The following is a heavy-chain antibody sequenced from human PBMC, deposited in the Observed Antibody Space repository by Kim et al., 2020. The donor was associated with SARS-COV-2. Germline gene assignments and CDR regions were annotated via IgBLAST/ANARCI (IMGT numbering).Heavy chain of an antibody. D-gene: IGHD6-19*01. CDR2: INAGNGNT. V-gene: IGHV1-3*01. Sequence: ASVKVSCKASGYTFTSYAMHWVRQAPGQRLEWMGWINAGNGNTKYSQKFQGRVTITRDTSASTAYMELSSLRSEDTAVYYCARDLSIAVAHFDYWGQGTLVTVSS. CDR3: ARDLSIAVAHFDY. CDR1: GYTFTSYA. J-gene: IGHJ4*02.